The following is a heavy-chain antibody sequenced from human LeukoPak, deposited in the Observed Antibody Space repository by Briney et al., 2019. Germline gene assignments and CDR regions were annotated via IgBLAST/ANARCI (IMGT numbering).Heavy chain of an antibody. Sequence: GGSLRLSCVASGFTFSNYWMRWVRQAPGKGLEWVANIKQDGSEKYYVDSVKGRFTISRDNAENSLYLQMNSLRVEDTAVYYCAKDISDYTNFPDVWGQGTTVTVSS. CDR2: IKQDGSEK. CDR3: AKDISDYTNFPDV. D-gene: IGHD4-11*01. V-gene: IGHV3-7*01. J-gene: IGHJ6*02. CDR1: GFTFSNYW.